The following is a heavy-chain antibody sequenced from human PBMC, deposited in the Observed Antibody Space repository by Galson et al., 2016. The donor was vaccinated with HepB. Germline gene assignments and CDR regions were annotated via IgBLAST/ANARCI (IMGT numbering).Heavy chain of an antibody. V-gene: IGHV4-59*01. J-gene: IGHJ4*02. Sequence: LSLTCTVSGGFISTSYWSWIRQPPGKGLEWIGYIYYSGNTYYNPSLRSRVTMSVGTSKNQFSLKLTSVTTADTAVYYCGRGLPSNSADAYWGQGTLVTVSS. CDR2: IYYSGNT. CDR3: GRGLPSNSADAY. D-gene: IGHD6-6*01. CDR1: GGFISTSY.